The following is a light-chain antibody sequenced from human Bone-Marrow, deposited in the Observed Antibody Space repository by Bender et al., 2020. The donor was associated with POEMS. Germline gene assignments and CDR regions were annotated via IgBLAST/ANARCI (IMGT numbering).Light chain of an antibody. CDR1: SSNIGAHA. V-gene: IGLV1-44*01. CDR2: SSH. Sequence: QSVLTQPPSASGTPGQRVTISCSGGSSNIGAHAVNWYQHLPGTAPNLLIYSSHRRPSEVPDRFSGSRSGTSASLAISGLQSEEEADYYCAVWDDSLNGWVFGGGTKLTVL. CDR3: AVWDDSLNGWV. J-gene: IGLJ3*02.